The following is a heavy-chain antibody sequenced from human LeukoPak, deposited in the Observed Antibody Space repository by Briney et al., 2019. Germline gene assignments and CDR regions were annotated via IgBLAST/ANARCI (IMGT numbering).Heavy chain of an antibody. D-gene: IGHD2-2*01. CDR3: ASVSVPAARTGYYFDY. Sequence: GGSLRLSCAASGFTVSSNYMSWVRQAPGKGLEWVSVIYSGGSTYYADSVKGRFTISRDNSKNTLYLQMNSLRAEDTAVYYCASVSVPAARTGYYFDYWGQGTLVTVSS. V-gene: IGHV3-66*01. CDR2: IYSGGST. J-gene: IGHJ4*02. CDR1: GFTVSSNY.